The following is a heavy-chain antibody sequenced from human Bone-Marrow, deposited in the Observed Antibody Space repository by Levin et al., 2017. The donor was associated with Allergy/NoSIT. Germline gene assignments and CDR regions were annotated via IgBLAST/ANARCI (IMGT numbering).Heavy chain of an antibody. CDR1: GFTFSTHW. Sequence: GGSLRLSCAASGFTFSTHWMDWVRQAPGKGLEWVANIKPDGSDKYHVGSVKGRFTISRDNAKNPLYLQMDSLRAEDTAVYYCARELQWSRDYWGQGTLVIVSS. D-gene: IGHD2-15*01. V-gene: IGHV3-7*01. J-gene: IGHJ4*02. CDR3: ARELQWSRDY. CDR2: IKPDGSDK.